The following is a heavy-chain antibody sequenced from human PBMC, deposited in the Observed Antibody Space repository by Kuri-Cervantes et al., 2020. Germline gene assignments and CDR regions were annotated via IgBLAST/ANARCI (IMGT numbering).Heavy chain of an antibody. CDR3: ARDNLDLEGRPFDP. CDR1: GYTFTSYG. J-gene: IGHJ5*02. D-gene: IGHD1-20*01. Sequence: ASVKVSCKASGYTFTSYGISWVRQAPGQGLEWMGMINSSGGSTSHVQKFQGRVTMTRDTSTSTVYMELSSLRSEDTAVYYCARDNLDLEGRPFDPWGQGTLVTVSS. V-gene: IGHV1-46*01. CDR2: INSSGGST.